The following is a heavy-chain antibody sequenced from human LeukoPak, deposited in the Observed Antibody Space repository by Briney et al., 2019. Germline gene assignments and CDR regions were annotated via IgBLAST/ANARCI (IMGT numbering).Heavy chain of an antibody. Sequence: GGSLRLSCAVSGFSLSTYHMSWVRQAPGKRVEWISYITSGSDTIYYADSLKGRVTISRDNDKNSLYLQMNSLRVDDTARYYCARVGTEVAGIDFDYWGQGSLVTVSS. CDR2: ITSGSDTI. CDR1: GFSLSTYH. V-gene: IGHV3-48*01. J-gene: IGHJ4*02. D-gene: IGHD6-19*01. CDR3: ARVGTEVAGIDFDY.